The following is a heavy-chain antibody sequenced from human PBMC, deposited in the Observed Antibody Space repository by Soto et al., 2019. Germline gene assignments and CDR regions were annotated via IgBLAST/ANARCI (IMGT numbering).Heavy chain of an antibody. V-gene: IGHV3-74*01. CDR1: GFTFSSYW. CDR2: IYSDGSST. Sequence: EVPLLESGGGLVQPGGSLRLSCAASGFTFSSYWMHWVRQTAGRGLVWVSQIYSDGSSTNYADSVKGRFTISRDNAKNTVYLQMNSLRAEDTAVYYCATLNSFGSDYWGRGTLVTVSS. CDR3: ATLNSFGSDY. D-gene: IGHD5-18*01. J-gene: IGHJ4*02.